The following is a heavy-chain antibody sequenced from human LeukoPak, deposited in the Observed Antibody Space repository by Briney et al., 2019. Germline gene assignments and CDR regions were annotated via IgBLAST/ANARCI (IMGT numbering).Heavy chain of an antibody. J-gene: IGHJ4*02. CDR2: ISYDGSNK. CDR1: GFTFSSYG. V-gene: IGHV3-30*03. CDR3: ARDLRGSGWYFGY. Sequence: GRSLRLSCAASGFTFSSYGMHWVRQAPGKGLEWVAVISYDGSNKYYADSVKGRFTISRDNSKNTLYLQMNSLRAEDTAVYYCARDLRGSGWYFGYWGQGTLVTVSS. D-gene: IGHD6-19*01.